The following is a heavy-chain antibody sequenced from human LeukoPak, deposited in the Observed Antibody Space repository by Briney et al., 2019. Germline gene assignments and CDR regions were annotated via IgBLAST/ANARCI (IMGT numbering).Heavy chain of an antibody. Sequence: ASVKVSCKASGYTLRDYYIYWVRQAPGQGLEWLGWLNPHSGGTNYAQKFQGRVTLTSDTSISTAYMELSLLTSDDTAIYYCARGLRNINGLDVWGQGTTVIVSS. D-gene: IGHD2-15*01. CDR1: GYTLRDYY. CDR3: ARGLRNINGLDV. V-gene: IGHV1-2*02. J-gene: IGHJ6*02. CDR2: LNPHSGGT.